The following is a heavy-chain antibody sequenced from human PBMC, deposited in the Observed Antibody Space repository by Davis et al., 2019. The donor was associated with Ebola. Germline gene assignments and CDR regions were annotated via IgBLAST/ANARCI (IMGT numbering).Heavy chain of an antibody. CDR3: ARDFDKVRT. CDR2: ISSSSNYI. V-gene: IGHV3-21*01. CDR1: GFTFSSNS. Sequence: GESLKISCAASGFTFSSNSMNWVRQAPGKGLEWVSFISSSSNYIYYADSVKGRFTISRDNAKNSLFLQMNSLRAEDTAVYYCARDFDKVRTWGQGTLVTVSS. J-gene: IGHJ4*02. D-gene: IGHD1-1*01.